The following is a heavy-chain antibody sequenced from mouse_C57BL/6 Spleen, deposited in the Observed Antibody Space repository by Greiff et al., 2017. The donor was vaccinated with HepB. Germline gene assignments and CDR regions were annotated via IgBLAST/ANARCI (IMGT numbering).Heavy chain of an antibody. CDR3: ARGYDGYFLFAY. CDR2: IYPGSGST. Sequence: QVQLQQPGAELVKPGASVKMSCKASGYTFTSYWITWVKQRPGQGLEWIGDIYPGSGSTNYNEKFKSKATLTVDTSSSTAYMQLSSLTSEDSAVYYCARGYDGYFLFAYWGQGTLVTVSA. V-gene: IGHV1-55*01. J-gene: IGHJ3*01. CDR1: GYTFTSYW. D-gene: IGHD2-3*01.